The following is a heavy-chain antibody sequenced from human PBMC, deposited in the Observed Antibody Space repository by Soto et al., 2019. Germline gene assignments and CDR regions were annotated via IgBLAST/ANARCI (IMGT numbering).Heavy chain of an antibody. CDR2: IYYSGST. CDR1: GGSVSSGSYY. J-gene: IGHJ6*02. CDR3: ARDRAVAGTHYYYYGMDV. D-gene: IGHD6-19*01. Sequence: KPSETLSLTCTVSGGSVSSGSYYWSWIRQPPGKGLEWIGYIYYSGSTNYNPSLKSRVTISVDTSKNQFSLKLSSVTAADTAVYYCARDRAVAGTHYYYYGMDVWGQGTTVTVSS. V-gene: IGHV4-61*01.